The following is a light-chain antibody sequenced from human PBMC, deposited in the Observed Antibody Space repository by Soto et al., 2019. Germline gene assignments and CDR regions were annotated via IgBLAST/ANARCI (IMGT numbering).Light chain of an antibody. Sequence: QSALTQPASVSGSPGQSITISCSGSGSDIGTYNFVSWYQHHPGRAPKLIISEVANRPSGVSDRFSGSKSGSLASLTISGLQADDEAVYYCSSYTSASTRIFGGGTKLTVL. V-gene: IGLV2-14*01. CDR2: EVA. J-gene: IGLJ2*01. CDR1: GSDIGTYNF. CDR3: SSYTSASTRI.